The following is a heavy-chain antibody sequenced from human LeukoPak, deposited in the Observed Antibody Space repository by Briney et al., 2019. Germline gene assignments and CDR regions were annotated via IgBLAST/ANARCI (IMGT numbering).Heavy chain of an antibody. V-gene: IGHV3-30-3*01. CDR2: ISYDGSNK. CDR3: ARGPGSYPDY. CDR1: GFTFSSYA. D-gene: IGHD3-10*01. J-gene: IGHJ4*02. Sequence: GGSLRLSCAASGFTFSSYAMHWVRQAPGKGLEWVAVISYDGSNKYYADSVKGRFTISRDNSKNTLYLQMNSLRAEDTAVYYCARGPGSYPDYWGQGTLVTVSS.